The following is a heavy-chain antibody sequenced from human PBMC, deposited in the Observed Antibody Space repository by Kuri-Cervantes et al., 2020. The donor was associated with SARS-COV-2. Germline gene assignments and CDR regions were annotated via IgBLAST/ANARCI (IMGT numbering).Heavy chain of an antibody. CDR1: GFAFSSYG. CDR3: ARGGRYCSSTSCYAHDY. CDR2: ISYDGSNK. V-gene: IGHV3-30*19. Sequence: GGSLRLSCAASGFAFSSYGMHWVRQAPGKGLEWVAVISYDGSNKYYADSVKGRFTISRDNSKNTLHLQMNSLRAEDTAVYYCARGGRYCSSTSCYAHDYWGQGTLVTVSS. D-gene: IGHD2-2*01. J-gene: IGHJ4*02.